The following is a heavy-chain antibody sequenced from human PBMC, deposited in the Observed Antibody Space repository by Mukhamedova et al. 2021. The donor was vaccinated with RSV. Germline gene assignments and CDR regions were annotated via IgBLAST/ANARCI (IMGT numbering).Heavy chain of an antibody. J-gene: IGHJ6*02. D-gene: IGHD6-13*01. V-gene: IGHV4-59*01. CDR2: IYYSGST. CDR3: ARVLSSSWYGVYYYGMDV. Sequence: EWIGYIYYSGSTNYNPSLKSRVTISVDTSKNQFSLKLSSVTAADTAVYYCARVLSSSWYGVYYYGMDVWGQGTTVTVSS.